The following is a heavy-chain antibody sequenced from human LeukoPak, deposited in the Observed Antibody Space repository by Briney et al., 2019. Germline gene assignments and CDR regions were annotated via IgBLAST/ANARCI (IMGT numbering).Heavy chain of an antibody. CDR3: AKNRGYCSGGSCYGDY. CDR1: GFAFGNYA. CDR2: ISGSGGSS. D-gene: IGHD2-15*01. Sequence: GGSLRLSCAASGFAFGNYAMGWVRQAPGKGLEWVSTISGSGGSSYYADSVKGRFTISRDNSKNTLYLQMNSLRAEDTAVYYCAKNRGYCSGGSCYGDYWGQGTLVTVSS. V-gene: IGHV3-23*01. J-gene: IGHJ4*02.